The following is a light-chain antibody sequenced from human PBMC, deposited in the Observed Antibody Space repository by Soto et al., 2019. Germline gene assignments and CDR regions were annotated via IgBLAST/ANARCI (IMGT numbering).Light chain of an antibody. Sequence: QSVLTQPPSASGSPGQSVTISCTGTSSDVGNYNYVSWYQQHPGKVPKLMIYEVSKRPSGVPDRFSGSKSGNTASLTVSGLQAEDEADYYCSSYAGSNNWVFGGGTKLTV. CDR2: EVS. V-gene: IGLV2-8*01. CDR3: SSYAGSNNWV. CDR1: SSDVGNYNY. J-gene: IGLJ3*02.